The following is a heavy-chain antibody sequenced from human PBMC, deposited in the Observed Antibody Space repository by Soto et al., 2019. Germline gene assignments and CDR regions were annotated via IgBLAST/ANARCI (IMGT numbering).Heavy chain of an antibody. Sequence: ASVKVSCKASGYTFTDYAISWVRQAPGQGLEWMGWISAYNGNTHYAQNFLGRVTVTTDTSTTTAYMEVRSLRSDDTAVYYCARASSRIAVHVDFEDCGQGPLVSVSS. CDR1: GYTFTDYA. CDR3: ARASSRIAVHVDFED. D-gene: IGHD6-19*01. V-gene: IGHV1-18*01. CDR2: ISAYNGNT. J-gene: IGHJ4*02.